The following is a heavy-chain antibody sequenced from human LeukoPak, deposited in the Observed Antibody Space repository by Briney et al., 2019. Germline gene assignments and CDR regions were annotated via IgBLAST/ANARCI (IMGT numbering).Heavy chain of an antibody. V-gene: IGHV1-2*02. CDR3: ARDTPHYCSSTGCPFDY. CDR1: GYTFTGYY. Sequence: ASVKVSCKASGYTFTGYYMHWVRQAPGQGLEWMGWINPNSGGTNYAQKFQGRVTMTRDTSISTAYMELSRLRSDDTAVYYCARDTPHYCSSTGCPFDYWGQGTLVTVSS. D-gene: IGHD2-2*01. CDR2: INPNSGGT. J-gene: IGHJ4*02.